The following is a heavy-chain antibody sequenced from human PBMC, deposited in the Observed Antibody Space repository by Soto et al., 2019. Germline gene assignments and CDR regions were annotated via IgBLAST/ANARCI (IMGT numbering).Heavy chain of an antibody. Sequence: SVKVSCKASGGTFRSYSINWVRQAPGQGLEWMGRIIAHNGAANYAQKFQGRITMTTDESTTTAYMELSSLRSDDTAVYYCARSRSAGYVYFDSWGQGTLVTVS. V-gene: IGHV1-69*05. J-gene: IGHJ4*02. CDR3: ARSRSAGYVYFDS. D-gene: IGHD3-10*02. CDR1: GGTFRSYS. CDR2: IIAHNGAA.